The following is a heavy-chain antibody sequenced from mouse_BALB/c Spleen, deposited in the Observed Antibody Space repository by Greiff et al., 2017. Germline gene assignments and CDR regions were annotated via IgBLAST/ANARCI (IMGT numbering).Heavy chain of an antibody. CDR3: ARNGMDDGRDYAMDY. V-gene: IGHV2-6-4*01. D-gene: IGHD2-12*01. CDR2: IWGGGST. Sequence: VMLVESGPGLVAPSQSLSITCTVSGFSLSRYSVHWVRQPPGKGLEWLGMIWGGGSTDYNSALKSRLSISKDNSKSQVFLKMNSLQTDDTAMYYCARNGMDDGRDYAMDYWGQGTSVTVSA. J-gene: IGHJ4*01. CDR1: GFSLSRYS.